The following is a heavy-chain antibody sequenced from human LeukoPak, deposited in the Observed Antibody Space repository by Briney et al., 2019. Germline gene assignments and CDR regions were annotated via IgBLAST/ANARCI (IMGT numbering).Heavy chain of an antibody. CDR2: VDPDDGQR. Sequence: PGASVTVSCKISGYTLDDISMHWVRQPPGKGLEWMGGVDPDDGQRVYAQKFQGRVSMTEASSTNTAYMELSRLRSEDTAVYYCAAVSGHYTLLDAWGQGALVTVST. J-gene: IGHJ5*02. D-gene: IGHD1-26*01. CDR1: GYTLDDIS. V-gene: IGHV1-24*01. CDR3: AAVSGHYTLLDA.